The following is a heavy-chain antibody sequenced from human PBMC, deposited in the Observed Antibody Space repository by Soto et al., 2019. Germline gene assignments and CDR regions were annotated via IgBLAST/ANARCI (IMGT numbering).Heavy chain of an antibody. CDR3: ARGPLVVLNYFPS. V-gene: IGHV1-69*02. CDR2: IFPLTDIP. J-gene: IGHJ4*02. CDR1: GGTFRNYP. Sequence: QVQLVQSGPEVKKPGSSVKVSCKASGGTFRNYPINWVRQAPGQGLEWMGSIFPLTDIPDYEQNFQARLTISADRSTSTAYMELNSLTSDDTAMYFCARGPLVVLNYFPSWGQGTLVTVSS.